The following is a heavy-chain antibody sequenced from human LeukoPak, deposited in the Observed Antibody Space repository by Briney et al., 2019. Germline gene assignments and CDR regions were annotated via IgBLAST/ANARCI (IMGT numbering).Heavy chain of an antibody. CDR2: IYYSGST. V-gene: IGHV4-39*07. CDR1: GGSISSSSYY. CDR3: ARAVVRGVISFDY. D-gene: IGHD3-10*01. Sequence: SETLSLTCTVSGGSISSSSYYWGWIRQPPGKGLEWIGSIYYSGSTYYNPSLKSRVTISVDTSKNQFSLKLSSVTAADTAVYYCARAVVRGVISFDYWGQGTLVTVSS. J-gene: IGHJ4*02.